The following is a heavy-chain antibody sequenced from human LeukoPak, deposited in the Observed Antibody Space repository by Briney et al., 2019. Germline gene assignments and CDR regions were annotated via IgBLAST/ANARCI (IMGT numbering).Heavy chain of an antibody. CDR1: GYTFTGYD. J-gene: IGHJ5*02. D-gene: IGHD2-8*01. CDR2: MNPNSGNT. Sequence: ASVKVSCKASGYTFTGYDINWVRQATGQGLEWMGWMNPNSGNTGYAQKFQGRVTMTRNTSISTAYMELSSLRSEDTAVYYCARNPNIVLMVYDNWFDPWGQGTLVTVSS. CDR3: ARNPNIVLMVYDNWFDP. V-gene: IGHV1-8*01.